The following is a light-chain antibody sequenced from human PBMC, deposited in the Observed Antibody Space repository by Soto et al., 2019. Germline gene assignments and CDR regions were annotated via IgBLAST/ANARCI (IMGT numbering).Light chain of an antibody. J-gene: IGKJ1*01. CDR3: QQYKSYSLT. CDR1: QSISSW. V-gene: IGKV1-5*03. Sequence: DIQMTQSPSTLSASVGDRVTITCRASQSISSWLAWYQQKPGKAPKFLIEKASNLQSGVPSRFSGSGSGTEFTLTISSLQPDDCATDDCQQYKSYSLTFGQGTKVEIK. CDR2: KAS.